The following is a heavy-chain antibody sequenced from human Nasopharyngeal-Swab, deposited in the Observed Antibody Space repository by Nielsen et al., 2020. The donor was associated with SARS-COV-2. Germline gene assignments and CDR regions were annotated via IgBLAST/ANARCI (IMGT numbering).Heavy chain of an antibody. D-gene: IGHD5-18*01. V-gene: IGHV3-9*01. CDR2: ISWNSGSL. CDR1: GFTFDDYA. J-gene: IGHJ6*02. Sequence: GGSLRLSCAASGFTFDDYAMHWVRQAPGKGLEWVSGISWNSGSLGYADSVKGRFTISRDNAQNSLYLQMNSLRAEDTALYYCAKDTGSIGYSYGYDYYYGMDVWGQGTTVTVSS. CDR3: AKDTGSIGYSYGYDYYYGMDV.